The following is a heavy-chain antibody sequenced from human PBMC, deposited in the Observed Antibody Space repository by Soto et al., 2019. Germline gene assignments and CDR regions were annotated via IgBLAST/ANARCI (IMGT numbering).Heavy chain of an antibody. CDR2: IYYSGST. CDR3: ASLTLYGGNGGGDY. J-gene: IGHJ4*02. V-gene: IGHV4-39*01. CDR1: GGSISSSSYY. D-gene: IGHD4-17*01. Sequence: PSETLSLTCTVSGGSISSSSYYWGWIRQPPGKGLEWIGSIYYSGSTYYNPSLKSRVTISVDTSKNQFSLKLSSVTAADTAVYYCASLTLYGGNGGGDYWGQGTLVTVS.